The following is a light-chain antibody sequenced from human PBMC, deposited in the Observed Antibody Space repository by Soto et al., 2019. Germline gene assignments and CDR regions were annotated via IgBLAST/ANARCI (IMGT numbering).Light chain of an antibody. CDR2: EGS. Sequence: QSALTQPASVSGSPGQSITISCTGTSSDLGTYNLVSWYQQHPGKAPKLIIYEGSKRPSGVSNRFSGSKSGNTASLTIAGLQAEDEADYYCCSYAGGSTLVFGGGTKLTVL. J-gene: IGLJ2*01. CDR3: CSYAGGSTLV. V-gene: IGLV2-23*01. CDR1: SSDLGTYNL.